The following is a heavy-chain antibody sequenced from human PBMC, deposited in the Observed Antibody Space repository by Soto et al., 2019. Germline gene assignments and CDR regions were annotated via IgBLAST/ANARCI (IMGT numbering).Heavy chain of an antibody. CDR2: IYPSGST. CDR3: ATGRSEVVPGAMDT. J-gene: IGHJ5*02. V-gene: IGHV4-4*07. Sequence: PSETLSLTCTVSGGPFCSYYCNWVRKSAGKGLEWIGRIYPSGSTTYNPSLKSRLTMSVDTSKNQFSLRLTSMTAADTAVYYCATGRSEVVPGAMDTWGQGTLVTVSS. D-gene: IGHD2-2*01. CDR1: GGPFCSYY.